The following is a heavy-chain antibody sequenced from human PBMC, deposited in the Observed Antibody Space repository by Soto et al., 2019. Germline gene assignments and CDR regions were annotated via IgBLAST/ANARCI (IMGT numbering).Heavy chain of an antibody. V-gene: IGHV4-34*01. Sequence: QVQLQQWGAGLLKPSETLSLTCAVYGGSFSGYYWSWIRQPPGKGLEWIGEINHSGSTNYNPSLKRRVTIAVDASKNQSSLKLSSVTAADTAVYYCARVSGIYYYGMDVWGQGTTVTVSS. CDR1: GGSFSGYY. CDR3: ARVSGIYYYGMDV. J-gene: IGHJ6*02. CDR2: INHSGST. D-gene: IGHD3-10*01.